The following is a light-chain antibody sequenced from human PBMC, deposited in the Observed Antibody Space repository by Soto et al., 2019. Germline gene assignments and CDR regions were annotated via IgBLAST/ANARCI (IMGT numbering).Light chain of an antibody. CDR3: QQYNNWPPDRT. CDR2: GAS. CDR1: QSVGSN. V-gene: IGKV3-15*01. J-gene: IGKJ1*01. Sequence: EIVMTQSPATLSVSPGERATLSCRASQSVGSNLAWYQQKPGQAPRLLIYGASTRAPGIPARFSGSGSGTEFTLTISSLQSEDFAIYFCQQYNNWPPDRTFGQGTKVAI.